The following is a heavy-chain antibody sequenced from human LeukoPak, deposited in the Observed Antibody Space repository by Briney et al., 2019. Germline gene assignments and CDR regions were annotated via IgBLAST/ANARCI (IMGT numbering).Heavy chain of an antibody. CDR1: GGSISSYY. CDR2: IYTSGST. Sequence: SETLSLTCTVSGGSISSYYWSWIRQPAGKGLEWIGRIYTSGSTNYNPSLKSRVTMSVDTSKNQFSLKLSSVTAADTAVYYCASGAPYSGYLDYWGQGTLVTVSS. V-gene: IGHV4-4*07. D-gene: IGHD5-12*01. J-gene: IGHJ4*02. CDR3: ASGAPYSGYLDY.